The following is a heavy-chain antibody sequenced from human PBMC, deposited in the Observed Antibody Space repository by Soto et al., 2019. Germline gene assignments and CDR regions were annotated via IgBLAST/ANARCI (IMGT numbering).Heavy chain of an antibody. Sequence: GGSLRLSCAASGFTFSSYAMHWVRQAPGKGLEWVAVISYDGSNKYYADSVKGRFTISRDNSKNTLYLQMNSLRAEDTAVYYSASPVGGELHDAFDIWGQGTMVTVS. V-gene: IGHV3-30-3*01. CDR3: ASPVGGELHDAFDI. CDR2: ISYDGSNK. D-gene: IGHD1-26*01. CDR1: GFTFSSYA. J-gene: IGHJ3*02.